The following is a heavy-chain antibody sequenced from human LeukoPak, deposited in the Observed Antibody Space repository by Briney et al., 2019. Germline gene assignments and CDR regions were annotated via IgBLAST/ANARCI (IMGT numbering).Heavy chain of an antibody. Sequence: SETLSLTCAVYGGSFSGYYWSWIRQPPGKGLEWIGEINHSGSTNYNPSLKSRVTISVDTSKNQFSLKLSSVTAADTAVYYCARGTETCDYWGQGTLVTVSS. CDR1: GGSFSGYY. V-gene: IGHV4-34*01. J-gene: IGHJ4*02. CDR2: INHSGST. CDR3: ARGTETCDY.